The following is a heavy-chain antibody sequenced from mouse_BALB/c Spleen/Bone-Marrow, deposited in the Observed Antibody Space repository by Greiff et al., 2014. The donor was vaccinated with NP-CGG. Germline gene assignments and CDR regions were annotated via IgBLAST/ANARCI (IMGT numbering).Heavy chain of an antibody. V-gene: IGHV1S81*02. J-gene: IGHJ4*01. Sequence: QVQLQQSGAELGKPGASVKLSCKASGYTFTSYYMYWGKKRPGQGLEWFGEINPSNGGTNFNEKFKNKATLTVDKSSSTAYMQLSSLTSEDSAVYYCSRGRRDALDYWGQGTSVTVSS. CDR1: GYTFTSYY. CDR2: INPSNGGT. CDR3: SRGRRDALDY.